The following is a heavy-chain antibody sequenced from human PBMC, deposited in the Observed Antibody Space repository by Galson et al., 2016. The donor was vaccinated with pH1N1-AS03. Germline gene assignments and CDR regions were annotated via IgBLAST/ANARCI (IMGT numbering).Heavy chain of an antibody. V-gene: IGHV3-23*01. CDR2: LSGSGTPT. Sequence: SLRLSCAASGFTFKNYAMTWVRQAPGKGPEWVSGLSGSGTPTFYADSVKGRFTISRDNSKNTLYLQMNSLRAEDTAVYYCAKAKSTSTNEVVSPFDYWGQGTLVTVSS. D-gene: IGHD3-22*01. CDR3: AKAKSTSTNEVVSPFDY. J-gene: IGHJ4*02. CDR1: GFTFKNYA.